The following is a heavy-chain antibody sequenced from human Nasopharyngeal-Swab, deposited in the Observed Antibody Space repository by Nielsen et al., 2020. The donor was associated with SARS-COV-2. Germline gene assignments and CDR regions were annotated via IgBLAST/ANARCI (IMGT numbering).Heavy chain of an antibody. D-gene: IGHD2-8*01. CDR3: AKRDCSNAVCRYYFDY. V-gene: IGHV3-74*01. J-gene: IGHJ4*02. CDR2: ISIDGSST. Sequence: GGSLRLSCAASGFTFSSYWTHWVRQAPGKGLVWVSRISIDGSSTSYADSVKGRFTISRDNAKNTLYLQMNSLRAEDTAVYYCAKRDCSNAVCRYYFDYWGQGTLVTVSS. CDR1: GFTFSSYW.